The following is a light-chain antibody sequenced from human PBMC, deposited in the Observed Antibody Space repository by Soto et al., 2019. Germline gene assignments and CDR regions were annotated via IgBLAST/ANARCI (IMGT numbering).Light chain of an antibody. CDR1: QSISSW. CDR3: QQYHSFPRT. Sequence: DIQMTQSPSTLSASVGDRVTITCRASQSISSWLAWYQQKPGKAPKLLIYKASSLESGVPSRFSGSGSGTEFTLTISSLQPDDFAPYYCQQYHSFPRTFGQGTKLEIK. CDR2: KAS. V-gene: IGKV1-5*03. J-gene: IGKJ2*02.